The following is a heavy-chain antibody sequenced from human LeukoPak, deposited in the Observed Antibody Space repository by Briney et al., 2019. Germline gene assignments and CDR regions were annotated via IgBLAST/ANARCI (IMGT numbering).Heavy chain of an antibody. V-gene: IGHV1-46*01. CDR1: GYTFTGYY. Sequence: VASVKVSCKASGYTFTGYYMHWVRQAPGQGLEWMGIINPSGGSTSYAQKFQGRVTMTRDTSTSTVYMELSSLRSEDTAVYYCARAIVGATGYYGMDVWGQGTTVTVSS. CDR2: INPSGGST. J-gene: IGHJ6*02. CDR3: ARAIVGATGYYGMDV. D-gene: IGHD1-26*01.